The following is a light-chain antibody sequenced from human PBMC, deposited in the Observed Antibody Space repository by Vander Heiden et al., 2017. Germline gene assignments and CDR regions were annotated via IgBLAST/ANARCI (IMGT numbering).Light chain of an antibody. CDR3: QVWDRSSHHVV. CDR2: DDR. V-gene: IGLV3-21*02. J-gene: IGLJ2*01. Sequence: SFELTHPPSVSAARGRTARITGGGNNIGRKSVHWYQQKPGQAPVLVVYDDRDRPSGIPERFSGSNSGNTATLSISRVEAGDEDDYYCQVWDRSSHHVVFGGGTKLTVL. CDR1: NIGRKS.